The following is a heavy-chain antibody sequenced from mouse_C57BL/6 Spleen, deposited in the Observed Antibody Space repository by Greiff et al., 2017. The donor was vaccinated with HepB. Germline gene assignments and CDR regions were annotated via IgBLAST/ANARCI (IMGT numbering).Heavy chain of an antibody. D-gene: IGHD4-1*01. CDR3: ARGSGTGVFDY. Sequence: VQLVESGPGLVKPSQSLSLTCSVTGYSITSGYYWNWIRQFPGNKLEWMGYISYDGSNNYNPSLKNRISITRDTSKNQFFLKLNSVTTEDTATYYCARGSGTGVFDYWGQGTTLTVSS. J-gene: IGHJ2*01. CDR2: ISYDGSN. CDR1: GYSITSGYY. V-gene: IGHV3-6*01.